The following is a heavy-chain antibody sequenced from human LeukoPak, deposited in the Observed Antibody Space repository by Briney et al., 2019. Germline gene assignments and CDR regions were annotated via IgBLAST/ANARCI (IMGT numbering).Heavy chain of an antibody. D-gene: IGHD4-17*01. V-gene: IGHV4-59*08. CDR1: GGSLSSYY. J-gene: IGHJ3*02. CDR3: ARHNYDDYVFDI. Sequence: KPSETLSLTCTASGGSLSSYYFSWIRQSPGKGLEWIAYINYSGSASYNPSLKSRVTMSVDTSKQFSLSLSSVTAADTAVYYRARHNYDDYVFDIWGQGTKVTVSS. CDR2: INYSGSA.